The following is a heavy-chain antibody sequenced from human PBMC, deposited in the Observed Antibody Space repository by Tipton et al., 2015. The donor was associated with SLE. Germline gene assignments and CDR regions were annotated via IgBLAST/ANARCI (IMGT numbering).Heavy chain of an antibody. Sequence: TLSLTCTVSGGSVSSGGYFWSWIRQHPGKGLEWIGYIYSSGSSYSNPSLKSRVTISVDTSKNQFSLKLSSVTAADTAVYYCVYGDWLGLDYWGQGTLVTVSS. CDR1: GGSVSSGGYF. CDR3: VYGDWLGLDY. V-gene: IGHV4-31*03. D-gene: IGHD4-17*01. CDR2: IYSSGSS. J-gene: IGHJ4*02.